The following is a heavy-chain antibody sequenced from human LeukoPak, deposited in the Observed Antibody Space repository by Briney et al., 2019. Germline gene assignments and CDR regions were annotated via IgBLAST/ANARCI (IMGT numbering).Heavy chain of an antibody. CDR2: IIPILGIA. J-gene: IGHJ5*02. V-gene: IGHV1-69*04. CDR1: GGTFSSYT. Sequence: SVKVSCKASGGTFSSYTISWVRQAPGQGLEWMGRIIPILGIANYAQKFQGRVTITADKSTSTAYMELSSLGSEDTAVYYCARDSSGWYGNWFDPWGQGTLVTVSS. D-gene: IGHD6-19*01. CDR3: ARDSSGWYGNWFDP.